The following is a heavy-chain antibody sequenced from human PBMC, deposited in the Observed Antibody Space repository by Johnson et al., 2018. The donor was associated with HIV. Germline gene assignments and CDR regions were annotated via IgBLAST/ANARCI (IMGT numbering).Heavy chain of an antibody. CDR2: ISYDGSNK. CDR1: GFTFSSYG. J-gene: IGHJ3*02. V-gene: IGHV3-30*03. CDR3: ARDRGRAYYNFWSGTRSACAFDI. D-gene: IGHD3-3*01. Sequence: QVLLVESGGGVDQPGRSLRLSCAASGFTFSSYGMHWVRQAPGKGLEWVAFISYDGSNKYYADSVKGRFTISRDNSKNTLYLQMNSLRAEDTAVYYCARDRGRAYYNFWSGTRSACAFDIWGQGTMVTVSS.